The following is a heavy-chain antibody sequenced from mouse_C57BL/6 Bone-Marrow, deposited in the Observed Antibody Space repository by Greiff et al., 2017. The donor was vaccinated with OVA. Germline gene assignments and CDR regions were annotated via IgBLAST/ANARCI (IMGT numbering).Heavy chain of an antibody. CDR1: GYTFTSYG. V-gene: IGHV1-81*01. CDR3: ARGKSPWFAY. Sequence: QVQLKESGAELARPGASVKLSCKASGYTFTSYGISWVKQRTGQGLEWIGEIYPRSGNTYYNEKFKGKATLTADKSSSTAYMELRSLTSEDSAVYFCARGKSPWFAYWGQGTLVTVSA. J-gene: IGHJ3*01. D-gene: IGHD1-3*01. CDR2: IYPRSGNT.